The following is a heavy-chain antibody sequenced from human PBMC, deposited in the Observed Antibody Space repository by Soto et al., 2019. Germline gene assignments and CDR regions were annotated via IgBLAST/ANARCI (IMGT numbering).Heavy chain of an antibody. CDR3: ARYFNPLDV. Sequence: QVQLVQSGAEVRKPGASGKVSCRASGYTLGTYDINWVRQAPGQGLEWMGWLSPSTGNTGYAQKFQGRVTMTSDTSITTAYMELRNLRSDDTAVYYCARYFNPLDVWGQGTTVTVSS. J-gene: IGHJ6*02. V-gene: IGHV1-8*01. CDR2: LSPSTGNT. D-gene: IGHD3-9*01. CDR1: GYTLGTYD.